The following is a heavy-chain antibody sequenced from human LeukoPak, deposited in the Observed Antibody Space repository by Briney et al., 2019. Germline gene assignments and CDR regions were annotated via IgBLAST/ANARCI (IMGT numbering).Heavy chain of an antibody. V-gene: IGHV1-46*01. CDR1: GYTFTTYY. Sequence: GTSVKISCKASGYTFTTYYIHWVRQAPGQGLEWMGIIDPSGERASYARKFRGRVTMTRDAFTSTVYVELNSLRSEDTAMYYCTRSSSVTMVRDADKLDIWGQGTTVTVSS. CDR2: IDPSGERA. D-gene: IGHD3-10*01. J-gene: IGHJ3*01. CDR3: TRSSSVTMVRDADKLDI.